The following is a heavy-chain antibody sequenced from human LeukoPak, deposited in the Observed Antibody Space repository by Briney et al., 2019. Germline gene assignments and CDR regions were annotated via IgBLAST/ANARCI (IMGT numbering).Heavy chain of an antibody. D-gene: IGHD1-1*01. CDR2: IYYSGST. CDR1: GGSISSSSYY. V-gene: IGHV4-39*01. J-gene: IGHJ4*02. CDR3: ARQGPGTVFDY. Sequence: SETLSLTCTVSGGSISSSSYYWGWIRQPPGKGLEWIGSIYYSGSTYYNPSLKSRVTISVDTSNNQFSLKLSSVTAADTAVYYCARQGPGTVFDYWGQGTLVTVSS.